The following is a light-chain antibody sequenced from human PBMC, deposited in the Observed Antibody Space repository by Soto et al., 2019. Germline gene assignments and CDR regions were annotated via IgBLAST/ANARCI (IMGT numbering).Light chain of an antibody. J-gene: IGKJ5*01. CDR1: QSVRSER. CDR3: QEYAGPPPIT. V-gene: IGKV3-20*01. Sequence: EIVLTQSPDTLSLSLGERATLSCRASQSVRSERLAWYQQKRGQAPRLVIFDASFRASGIPERFRGSGSGTDFTLTITRLEPEDFAVYYCQEYAGPPPITFGRGTRLEIK. CDR2: DAS.